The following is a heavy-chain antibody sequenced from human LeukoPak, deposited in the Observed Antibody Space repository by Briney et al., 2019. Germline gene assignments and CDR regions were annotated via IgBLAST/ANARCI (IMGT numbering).Heavy chain of an antibody. CDR2: ISSSGSTI. D-gene: IGHD3-22*01. V-gene: IGHV3-48*04. Sequence: GGSLRLSCAASGFTFSSYAMSWVRQAPGKGLEWVSYISSSGSTIYYADSVKGRFTISRDNAKNSLYLQMNSLRAEDTAVYYCARDLGYDSSGYYYVPHNYWGQGTLVTVSS. CDR3: ARDLGYDSSGYYYVPHNY. J-gene: IGHJ4*02. CDR1: GFTFSSYA.